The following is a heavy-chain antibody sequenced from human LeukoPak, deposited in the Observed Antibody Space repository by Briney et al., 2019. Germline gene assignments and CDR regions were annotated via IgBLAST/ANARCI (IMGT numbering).Heavy chain of an antibody. D-gene: IGHD3-10*02. V-gene: IGHV3-48*03. Sequence: GGSLRLSCAASGITFSSYGMSWVRQAPGKGLEWVSYISSSGSTIYYADSVKGRFTISRDNAKNSLYLQMNSLRAEDTAVYYCAALGITMIGGVWGKGTTVTISS. J-gene: IGHJ6*04. CDR3: AALGITMIGGV. CDR2: ISSSGSTI. CDR1: GITFSSYG.